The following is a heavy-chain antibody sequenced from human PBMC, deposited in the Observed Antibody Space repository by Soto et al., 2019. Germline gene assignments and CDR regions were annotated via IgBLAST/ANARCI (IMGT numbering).Heavy chain of an antibody. CDR2: IIPIFGTA. CDR1: GGTFSSYA. CDR3: ARDESVPGPV. V-gene: IGHV1-69*06. Sequence: GASVKVSCKASGGTFSSYAISWVRQAPGQGPEWMGGIIPIFGTANYAQKFQGRVTITADKSTSTAYMELSSLRSEDTAVYYCARDESVPGPVWGQGTTVTVSS. J-gene: IGHJ6*02.